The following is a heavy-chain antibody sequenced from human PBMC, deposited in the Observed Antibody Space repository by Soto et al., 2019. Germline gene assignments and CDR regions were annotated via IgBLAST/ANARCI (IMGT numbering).Heavy chain of an antibody. CDR1: GGSISTYY. D-gene: IGHD2-21*01. CDR3: ARAASSYCGGDCFDS. J-gene: IGHJ4*02. V-gene: IGHV4-4*07. CDR2: IYTSGTT. Sequence: KPSETLSLTCTVSGGSISTYYWNWIRQPAGKGLEWIGRIYTSGTTHYNPSLKSRVTVSVDTSKNQFSLNLTSVTAADTAVYYCARAASSYCGGDCFDSWGQGTLVTVSS.